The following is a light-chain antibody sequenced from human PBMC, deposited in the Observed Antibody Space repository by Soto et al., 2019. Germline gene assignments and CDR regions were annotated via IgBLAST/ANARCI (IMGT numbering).Light chain of an antibody. Sequence: DIQMTQSPSTLSASVGDTVTVTCRASQSVSGWLAWYQQKPGEAPKLLIYDASSLEGGVPPRFSGSGSGTEFTLTISGLQPDDFATHYCQQYNSFSWTFGQATKVDIK. CDR3: QQYNSFSWT. V-gene: IGKV1-5*01. J-gene: IGKJ1*01. CDR2: DAS. CDR1: QSVSGW.